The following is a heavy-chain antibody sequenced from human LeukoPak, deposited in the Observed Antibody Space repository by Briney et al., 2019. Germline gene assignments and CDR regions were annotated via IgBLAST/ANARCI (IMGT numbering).Heavy chain of an antibody. Sequence: SETLSLTCTVSGGYISTYYWRWIRQRPGKGLEWIGYIYYSGSTNYNPSLKSRVTISIDTSKNQFSLKLSSVTAADTAVYYCARQPYSSSSHSWFDYWGQGTLVTVSS. D-gene: IGHD6-6*01. J-gene: IGHJ4*02. V-gene: IGHV4-59*08. CDR2: IYYSGST. CDR1: GGYISTYY. CDR3: ARQPYSSSSHSWFDY.